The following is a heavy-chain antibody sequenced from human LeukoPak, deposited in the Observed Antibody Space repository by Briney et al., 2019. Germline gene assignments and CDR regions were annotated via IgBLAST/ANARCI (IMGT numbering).Heavy chain of an antibody. D-gene: IGHD6-13*01. CDR2: IDQDGSVR. CDR3: ARDPGSSSFDY. J-gene: IGHJ4*02. Sequence: GGSLRLSCVVSGFTFSIFWMSWVRPAPGKGLEFVANIDQDGSVRNYVDSVKGRFILSRDNAKNSRSLQMDSLRAEDTAVYFCARDPGSSSFDYWGLGTPVTVSS. V-gene: IGHV3-7*01. CDR1: GFTFSIFW.